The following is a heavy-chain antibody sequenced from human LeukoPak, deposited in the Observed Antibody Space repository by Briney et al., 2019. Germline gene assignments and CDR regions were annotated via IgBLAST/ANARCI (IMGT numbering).Heavy chain of an antibody. D-gene: IGHD3-10*01. J-gene: IGHJ6*02. V-gene: IGHV3-23*01. Sequence: GGSLRLSCAASGFTFSSYAMSWVRQAPGKGLEWVSAISGSGGSTYYADSVKGRFTLSRDNSKNTLYLQMNSLRAEDTAVYYCAKDLVPASLWFGELLGARFYCYYYGMDVWGQGTTVTVSS. CDR3: AKDLVPASLWFGELLGARFYCYYYGMDV. CDR2: ISGSGGST. CDR1: GFTFSSYA.